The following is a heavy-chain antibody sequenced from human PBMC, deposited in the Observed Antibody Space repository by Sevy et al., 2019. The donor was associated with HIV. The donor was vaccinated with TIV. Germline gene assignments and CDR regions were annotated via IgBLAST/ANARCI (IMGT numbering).Heavy chain of an antibody. J-gene: IGHJ6*02. CDR2: ISWNSRNI. D-gene: IGHD2-21*02. V-gene: IGHV3-9*01. CDR1: GFPFNDHA. CDR3: AKDIHRGRDGVNCYSYYYYFYGLDV. Sequence: GGSLRLSCAASGFPFNDHAMHWVRQVPGKGLEWLSGISWNSRNIGYADSVKVRFTISRDNARHFVYLEMNSLRPEDTAFYYCAKDIHRGRDGVNCYSYYYYFYGLDVWGQGTTVTVSS.